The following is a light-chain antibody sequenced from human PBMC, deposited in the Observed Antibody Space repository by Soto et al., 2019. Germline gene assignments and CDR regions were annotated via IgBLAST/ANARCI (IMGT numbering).Light chain of an antibody. J-gene: IGLJ3*02. CDR3: AAWDDSLSLWV. V-gene: IGLV1-44*01. Sequence: QSVLTQPPSVSATPGQRVTISCSGSSSNIVTYTLNWYQQLPGRAPKLLIYNNYQRPSGVPDRFSGSKSGPSASLTISGLQFDDDADYYCAAWDDSLSLWVFGGGTKLTVL. CDR1: SSNIVTYT. CDR2: NNY.